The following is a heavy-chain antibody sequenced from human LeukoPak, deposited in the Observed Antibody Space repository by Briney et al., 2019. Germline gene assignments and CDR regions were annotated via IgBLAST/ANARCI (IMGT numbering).Heavy chain of an antibody. CDR3: ARVGYYYGSGTLSD. CDR2: IYTSGST. Sequence: SETLSLTCTVSGGSISSYYWSWIRQPAGKGLEWIGRIYTSGSTNYNPSLKSRVTMSVDTSKNQFSLKLSSVTAADTAVYYCARVGYYYGSGTLSDWGQGTMVTVSS. D-gene: IGHD3-10*01. CDR1: GGSISSYY. J-gene: IGHJ3*01. V-gene: IGHV4-4*07.